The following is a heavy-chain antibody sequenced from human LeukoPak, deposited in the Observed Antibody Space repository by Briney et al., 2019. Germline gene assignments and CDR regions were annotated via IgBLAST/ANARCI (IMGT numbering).Heavy chain of an antibody. CDR2: ISYDGSNK. D-gene: IGHD5-12*01. CDR1: GFTFSSYA. J-gene: IGHJ5*02. CDR3: ARGYSGYATQYNWFDP. Sequence: GGSLRLSCAASGFTFSSYAMHWVRQAPGKGLEWVAVISYDGSNKYYADSVKGRFTISRDNSKNTLYLQMNGLRSEDTAVYYCARGYSGYATQYNWFDPWGQGTLVTVSS. V-gene: IGHV3-30-3*01.